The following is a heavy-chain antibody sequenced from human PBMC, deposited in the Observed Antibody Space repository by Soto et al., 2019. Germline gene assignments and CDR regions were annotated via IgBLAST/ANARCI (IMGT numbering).Heavy chain of an antibody. D-gene: IGHD3-22*01. V-gene: IGHV2-5*02. CDR2: ICWADDK. CDR3: ALSGRPTYYYDSSGYFQPHAFDI. J-gene: IGHJ3*02. Sequence: QITLKESGPTLVKPTQTLTLTCTFSGFSLSTSGVGVGWIRQPPGKALEWLALICWADDKRYSPSLKSRLTITKDTSKNQVVLTMTNMDPVDTATYYCALSGRPTYYYDSSGYFQPHAFDIWGQGTMVTVSS. CDR1: GFSLSTSGVG.